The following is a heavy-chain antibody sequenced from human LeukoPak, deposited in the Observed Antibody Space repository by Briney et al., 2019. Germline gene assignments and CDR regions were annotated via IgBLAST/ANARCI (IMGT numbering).Heavy chain of an antibody. CDR2: IIPIFGTA. CDR3: ARCPPLMGATTSNAFDI. CDR1: GGTFSSYA. Sequence: ASVKVSCKASGGTFSSYAISWVRQAPGQGLEWMGGIIPIFGTANYAQKYQGRVTITADKSTSTAYMELSSLRSEDTAVYYCARCPPLMGATTSNAFDIWGQGTVVTVSS. D-gene: IGHD1-26*01. J-gene: IGHJ3*02. V-gene: IGHV1-69*06.